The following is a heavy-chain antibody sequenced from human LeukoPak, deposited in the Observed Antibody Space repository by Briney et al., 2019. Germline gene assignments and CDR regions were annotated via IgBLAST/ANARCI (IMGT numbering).Heavy chain of an antibody. CDR1: GFTFSSYA. J-gene: IGHJ3*02. CDR2: ISYDGSNK. V-gene: IGHV3-30*04. CDR3: ARDREAFDI. Sequence: GGSLRLSCAASGFTFSSYAMHWVRQAPGKGLEWVAVISYDGSNKYYADSVKGRFTISRDNSKNTLYLQMNSLRAEDTAVYYCARDREAFDIWGQGAMVTVSS.